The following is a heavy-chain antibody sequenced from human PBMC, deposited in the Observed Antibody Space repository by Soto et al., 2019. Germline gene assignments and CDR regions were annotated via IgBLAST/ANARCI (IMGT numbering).Heavy chain of an antibody. J-gene: IGHJ4*02. Sequence: QVQLVQSGAEVKKPGSSVKVSCKTSGDIFSGYSISWVRQAPGQGLEWMGGIIPIFGTTNYAQRFHGRFTITADKSTSTVYMELYSLKSEDTAVYYCARDLGSGYDPGDYWGQGTLVTVSS. CDR1: GDIFSGYS. CDR2: IIPIFGTT. D-gene: IGHD5-12*01. CDR3: ARDLGSGYDPGDY. V-gene: IGHV1-69*14.